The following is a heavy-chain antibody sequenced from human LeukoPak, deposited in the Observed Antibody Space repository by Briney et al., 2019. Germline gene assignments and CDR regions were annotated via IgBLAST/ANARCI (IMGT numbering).Heavy chain of an antibody. CDR1: GYTFTSYG. J-gene: IGHJ6*02. CDR3: ARDSKWLAYYHYGMDV. V-gene: IGHV1-18*01. CDR2: ISAYNGNT. D-gene: IGHD6-19*01. Sequence: GASVEVSCKASGYTFTSYGISWVRQAPGQGLEWMGWISAYNGNTNYAQKLQGRDTMTTDTSTSTAYIELRSLRSDDTAVYYCARDSKWLAYYHYGMDVWGQGTMVTVSS.